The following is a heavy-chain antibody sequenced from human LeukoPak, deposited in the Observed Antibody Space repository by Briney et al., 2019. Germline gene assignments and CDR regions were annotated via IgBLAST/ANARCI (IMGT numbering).Heavy chain of an antibody. V-gene: IGHV4-59*08. CDR2: IYYSGSS. CDR3: ARQALFGGGFDP. J-gene: IGHJ5*02. CDR1: GGSMSNFY. Sequence: TSETLSLTCTFSGGSMSNFYWSWIRQPPGKGLEWIGYIYYSGSSNYNPSLKSRVTISVDTSKNQFSLKLRSVTAADTAIYYCARQALFGGGFDPWGQGTLVTVSS. D-gene: IGHD3-10*02.